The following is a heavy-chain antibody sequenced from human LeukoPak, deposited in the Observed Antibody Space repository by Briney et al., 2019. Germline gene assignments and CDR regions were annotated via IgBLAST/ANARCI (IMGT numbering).Heavy chain of an antibody. D-gene: IGHD3-3*01. J-gene: IGHJ4*02. Sequence: PGGSLRLSCAASGFTFSDHYMDWVRQAPGKGLEWVARARDKANSYTTEYAASVKGRFTISRDDSKNSLYLQMNSLKTEDTAVYYCASVLYDFWSGYYFDYLGQGTRVTVSS. CDR3: ASVLYDFWSGYYFDY. CDR2: ARDKANSYTT. CDR1: GFTFSDHY. V-gene: IGHV3-72*01.